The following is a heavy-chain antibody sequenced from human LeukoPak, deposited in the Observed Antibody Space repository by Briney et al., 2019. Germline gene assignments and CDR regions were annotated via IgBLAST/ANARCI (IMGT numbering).Heavy chain of an antibody. Sequence: PGGSLRLSCAASGFTFNSYAMHWVRQAPGKGLEWVAVISYDGSIKYYADSLKGRFTISRDNSKNTLYLQMNSLRAEDTAVYYCANTRATATDYFDYWGQGTLVTVSS. V-gene: IGHV3-30*04. CDR2: ISYDGSIK. CDR1: GFTFNSYA. D-gene: IGHD5-18*01. J-gene: IGHJ4*02. CDR3: ANTRATATDYFDY.